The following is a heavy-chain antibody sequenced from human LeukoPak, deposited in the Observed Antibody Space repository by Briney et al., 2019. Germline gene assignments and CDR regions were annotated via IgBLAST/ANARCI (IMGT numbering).Heavy chain of an antibody. V-gene: IGHV1-69*05. J-gene: IGHJ3*02. D-gene: IGHD3-10*01. Sequence: GASVKVACKASGGTFSSYAISWVRQAPGQGLEWMGGIIPIFGTANYAQKFQGRVTMTRDTSISTAYMELSRLRSDDTAVYYCARVSYYGSGRDAFDIWGQGTMVTVSS. CDR1: GGTFSSYA. CDR2: IIPIFGTA. CDR3: ARVSYYGSGRDAFDI.